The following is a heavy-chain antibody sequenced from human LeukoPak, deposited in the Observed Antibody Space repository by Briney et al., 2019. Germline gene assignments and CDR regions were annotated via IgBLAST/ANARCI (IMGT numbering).Heavy chain of an antibody. CDR3: ALTYQRYYDSSGYYYFDY. CDR1: GGTFSSYA. D-gene: IGHD3-22*01. CDR2: IIPILGIA. Sequence: ASVKVSCKASGGTFSSYAISWVRQAPGQGLEWMGRIIPILGIANYAQKLQGRVTMTTDTSTSTAYMELRSLRSDDTAVYYCALTYQRYYDSSGYYYFDYWGQGTLVTVSS. V-gene: IGHV1-69*04. J-gene: IGHJ4*02.